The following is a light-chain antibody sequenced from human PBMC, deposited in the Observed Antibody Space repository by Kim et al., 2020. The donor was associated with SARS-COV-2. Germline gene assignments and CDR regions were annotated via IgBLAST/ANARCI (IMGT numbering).Light chain of an antibody. CDR3: QQRSNWPT. CDR1: QRFSSY. J-gene: IGKJ1*01. CDR2: DAS. V-gene: IGKV3-11*01. Sequence: SVDTRERRTLSRRGHQRFSSYLAGYQQNPGQSPRHINNDASKRAAGIPARFSGSGSGTDFTLTISSLEPEDFAVYYCQQRSNWPTFGQGTKVDIK.